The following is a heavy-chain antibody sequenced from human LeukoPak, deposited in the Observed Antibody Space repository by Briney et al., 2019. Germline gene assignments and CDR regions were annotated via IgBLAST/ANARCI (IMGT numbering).Heavy chain of an antibody. Sequence: PSQTLSLTCTVSGGSISSGSYYWSWIRQPAGKGLEWIGRIYTSGSTNYNPSLKSRVTISVDTSKNQFSLKLSSVTAADTAVYYCARTIYDFWSGYYLDYWGQGTLVTVSS. J-gene: IGHJ4*02. V-gene: IGHV4-61*02. CDR2: IYTSGST. D-gene: IGHD3-3*01. CDR3: ARTIYDFWSGYYLDY. CDR1: GGSISSGSYY.